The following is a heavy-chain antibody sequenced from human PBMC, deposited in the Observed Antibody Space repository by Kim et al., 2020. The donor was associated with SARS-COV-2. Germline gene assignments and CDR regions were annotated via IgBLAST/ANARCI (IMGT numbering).Heavy chain of an antibody. CDR2: DK. V-gene: IGHV3-7*01. CDR3: ARDSGRGFDL. Sequence: DKKYVDSVMGRFTISRDNAQNVLYLQMNGLRVEDLAVYYCARDSGRGFDLWGRGTLVTVSS. J-gene: IGHJ2*01. D-gene: IGHD5-12*01.